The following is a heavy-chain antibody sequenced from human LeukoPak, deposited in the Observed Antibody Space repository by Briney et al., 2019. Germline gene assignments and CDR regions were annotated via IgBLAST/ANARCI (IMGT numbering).Heavy chain of an antibody. V-gene: IGHV4-59*11. CDR3: ARDRNYFGA. CDR1: GGSIRNHF. CDR2: IYYTTNP. Sequence: PSETLSLTCSVSGGSIRNHFWSWIRLSPGKGLEWIGNIYYTTNPNYNPSLASRVTISIDTSKDQLSLKLNSVTAADTAVYYCARDRNYFGAWGQGTRVTVST. D-gene: IGHD4-11*01. J-gene: IGHJ5*02.